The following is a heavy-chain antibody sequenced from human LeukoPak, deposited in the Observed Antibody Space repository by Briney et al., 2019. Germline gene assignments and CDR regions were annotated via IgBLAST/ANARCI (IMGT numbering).Heavy chain of an antibody. CDR3: ARELSIAARPVLDY. CDR1: GGSISSSSHY. CDR2: INHSGST. V-gene: IGHV4-39*07. D-gene: IGHD6-6*01. J-gene: IGHJ4*02. Sequence: PSETLSLTCTVSGGSISSSSHYWGWIRQPPGKGLEWIGEINHSGSTNYNPSLKSRVTISVDTSKNQFSLKLSSVTAADTAVYYCARELSIAARPVLDYWGQGTLVTVSS.